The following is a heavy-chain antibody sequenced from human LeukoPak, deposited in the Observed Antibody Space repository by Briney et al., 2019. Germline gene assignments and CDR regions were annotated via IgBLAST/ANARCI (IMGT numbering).Heavy chain of an antibody. CDR2: INQDGGVQ. CDR3: ARGMTVAANWFDP. Sequence: GGSLRFSCGASGFTFSSHWMNWVRQAPGKGLEWVANINQDGGVQYYVDSVKGRFTTSRDNAENSLYLQMNSLRAEDTAVYYCARGMTVAANWFDPWGQGTLVTVSS. D-gene: IGHD6-19*01. CDR1: GFTFSSHW. V-gene: IGHV3-7*04. J-gene: IGHJ5*02.